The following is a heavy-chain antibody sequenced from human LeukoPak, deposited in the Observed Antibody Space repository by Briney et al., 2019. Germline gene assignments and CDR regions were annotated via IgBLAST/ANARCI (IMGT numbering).Heavy chain of an antibody. CDR1: GCTFSSYA. V-gene: IGHV1-69*13. Sequence: ASLKVSCKASGCTFSSYAISWVRQAPGQGLEWMGGIIPIFGTANYAQKFQGRVTITADESTSTAYMELSSLRSEDTAVYYCARGTPPYRGIGGFLEWLPLDYWGQGTLVTVSS. CDR2: IIPIFGTA. CDR3: ARGTPPYRGIGGFLEWLPLDY. D-gene: IGHD3-3*01. J-gene: IGHJ4*02.